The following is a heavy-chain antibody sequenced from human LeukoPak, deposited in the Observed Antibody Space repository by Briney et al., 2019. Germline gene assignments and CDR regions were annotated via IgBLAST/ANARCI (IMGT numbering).Heavy chain of an antibody. D-gene: IGHD6-13*01. CDR2: LWYDGSNK. V-gene: IGHV3-33*01. CDR1: GXTFSSYG. J-gene: IGHJ4*02. Sequence: PGRSLRLSCAASGXTFSSYGMHWVRQAPGKGLEWVAVLWYDGSNKYYADSVKGRFTISRDNSKNTLYLQMNSLRAEDTAVYYCARSSFIAAAGTNYFDYWGQGTLVTVSS. CDR3: ARSSFIAAAGTNYFDY.